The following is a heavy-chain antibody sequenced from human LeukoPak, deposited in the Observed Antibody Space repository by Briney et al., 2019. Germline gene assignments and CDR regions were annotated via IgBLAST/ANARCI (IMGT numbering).Heavy chain of an antibody. CDR3: ARGSSIAAPIVY. J-gene: IGHJ4*02. V-gene: IGHV3-30*01. Sequence: GRSLRLSCAAFGFTFSSYAMHWVRQAPGKGLEWVAVISYDGSNKYYADSVKGRFTISRDNSKNTLYLQMNSLRAEDTAVYYCARGSSIAAPIVYWGQGTLVTVSS. CDR2: ISYDGSNK. D-gene: IGHD6-6*01. CDR1: GFTFSSYA.